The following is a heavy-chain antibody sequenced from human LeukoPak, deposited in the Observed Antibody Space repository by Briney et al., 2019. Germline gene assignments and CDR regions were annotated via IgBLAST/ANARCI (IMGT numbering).Heavy chain of an antibody. CDR3: AKGQVRGTTVVTIDY. J-gene: IGHJ4*02. CDR2: VSGSGGST. D-gene: IGHD4-23*01. V-gene: IGHV3-23*01. CDR1: GFTFSSHS. Sequence: QPGGSLRLSCAASGFTFSSHSMNWVRQAPGKGLEWVSAVSGSGGSTYSADSVKGRFIISRDNSKNTVYLQMNSLRAEDTAVYYCAKGQVRGTTVVTIDYWGQGTLVTVSS.